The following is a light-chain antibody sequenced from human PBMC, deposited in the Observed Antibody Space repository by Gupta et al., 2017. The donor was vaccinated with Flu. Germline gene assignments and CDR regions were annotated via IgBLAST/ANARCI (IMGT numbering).Light chain of an antibody. CDR3: QQRNDWPRT. V-gene: IGKV3-11*01. CDR1: QSVGND. CDR2: ARS. Sequence: PTTLSLSPGERATLSCRTSQSVGNDFDWYQQKAGQPPRLLIYARSNRAADIPARFSGSGSGTDFTLTISSLEPEDVAVYYCQQRNDWPRTFGQGSKVEIK. J-gene: IGKJ2*01.